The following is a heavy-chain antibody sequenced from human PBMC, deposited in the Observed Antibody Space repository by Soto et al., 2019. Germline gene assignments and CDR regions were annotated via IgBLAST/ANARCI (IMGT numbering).Heavy chain of an antibody. CDR2: INPNSGGT. Sequence: GASVKVSCKASGYTFTGYYMHWVRQAPGQGLEWMGWINPNSGGTDYAQKFQGWVTMTRDTSISTAYMELSRLRSDDTAVYYCARAGYCSGGSCYSRWFDPWGQGTLVTVSS. CDR3: ARAGYCSGGSCYSRWFDP. V-gene: IGHV1-2*04. CDR1: GYTFTGYY. D-gene: IGHD2-15*01. J-gene: IGHJ5*02.